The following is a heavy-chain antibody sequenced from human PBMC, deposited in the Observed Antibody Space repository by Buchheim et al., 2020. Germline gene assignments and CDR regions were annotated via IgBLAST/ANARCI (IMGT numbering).Heavy chain of an antibody. CDR1: GGSISSSSYY. D-gene: IGHD1-1*01. Sequence: QLQLQESGPGLVKPSETLSLTCTVSGGSISSSSYYWGWIRQPPGKGLEWIGSIYYSGSTYYNPSLKSRVTISVDTAKNQFSLKLSSVTAADTAVYYCARQGVAEQNVIDYWGQGTL. CDR2: IYYSGST. V-gene: IGHV4-39*01. CDR3: ARQGVAEQNVIDY. J-gene: IGHJ4*02.